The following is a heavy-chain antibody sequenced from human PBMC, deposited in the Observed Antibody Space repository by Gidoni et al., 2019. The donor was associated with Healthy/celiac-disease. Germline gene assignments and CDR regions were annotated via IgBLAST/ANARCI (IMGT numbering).Heavy chain of an antibody. CDR2: IRSKAYGGTT. CDR3: TVYCSGGSCPAYFDY. Sequence: EVQLVESGGGLVQPGRSLRLSCTASGFTFGDYAMSWVRQAPGKGLEWVGFIRSKAYGGTTEYAASVKGRFTISRDDSKSIAYLQMNSLKTEDTAVYYCTVYCSGGSCPAYFDYWGQGTLVTVSS. J-gene: IGHJ4*02. D-gene: IGHD2-15*01. CDR1: GFTFGDYA. V-gene: IGHV3-49*04.